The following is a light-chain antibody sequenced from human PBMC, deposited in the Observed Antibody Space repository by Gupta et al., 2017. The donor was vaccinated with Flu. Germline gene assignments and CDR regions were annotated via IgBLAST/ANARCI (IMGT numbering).Light chain of an antibody. Sequence: NRVSWYRQPPGTAPKLLLYEVSTPPSAVPDPFSGSKSRNTASLTISGLQAEAEADYYRSSYTTSYTFVFGTRTKVTVL. J-gene: IGLJ1*01. CDR3: SSYTTSYTFV. CDR1: NR. V-gene: IGLV2-18*02. CDR2: EVS.